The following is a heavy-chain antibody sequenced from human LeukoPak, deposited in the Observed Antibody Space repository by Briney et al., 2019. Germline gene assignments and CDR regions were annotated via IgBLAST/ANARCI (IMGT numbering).Heavy chain of an antibody. CDR3: ARAESGYGLFDY. Sequence: GGSLRLSCAASGFTFSSYAMHWVRQAPGKGLEWVAVISYDGSNKYYADSVKGRFTISRDNSNNTLYLQMNSLRAEDTAVYYCARAESGYGLFDYWGQGTLVTVSS. CDR1: GFTFSSYA. CDR2: ISYDGSNK. V-gene: IGHV3-30-3*01. J-gene: IGHJ4*02. D-gene: IGHD3-3*01.